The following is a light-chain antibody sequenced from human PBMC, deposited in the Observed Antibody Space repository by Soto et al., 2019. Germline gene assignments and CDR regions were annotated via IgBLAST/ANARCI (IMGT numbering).Light chain of an antibody. CDR3: QQYETVPIT. CDR1: QDIRHY. J-gene: IGKJ5*01. CDR2: DVS. Sequence: DIQMTQSPSSLSASVGDRVTITCQATQDIRHYLNWYQQKPGKAPKLLIYDVSKLETGVPSRFSGSGSGTDFTFTISSLQPEDIATYYCQQYETVPITFVQGTRLEIK. V-gene: IGKV1-33*01.